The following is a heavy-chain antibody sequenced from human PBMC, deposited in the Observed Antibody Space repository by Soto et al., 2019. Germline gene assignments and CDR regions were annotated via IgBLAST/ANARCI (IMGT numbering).Heavy chain of an antibody. D-gene: IGHD1-7*01. CDR2: IFQSGTA. CDR1: GDSISSGDYS. V-gene: IGHV4-30-2*01. Sequence: PSETLSLTCTVSGDSISSGDYSWSWIRQTRGKGLEWIGHIFQSGTAYYSPSLQARVTISLDTSRNQFSLKLNSLTAADTAVYYCARTPVSFQDTGTYSWFDPWGRGTLVTVSS. CDR3: ARTPVSFQDTGTYSWFDP. J-gene: IGHJ5*02.